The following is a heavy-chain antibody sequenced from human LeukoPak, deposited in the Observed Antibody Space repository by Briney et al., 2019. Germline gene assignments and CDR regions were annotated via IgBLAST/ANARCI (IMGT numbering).Heavy chain of an antibody. CDR1: GGSIGRGGYY. J-gene: IGHJ4*02. CDR3: ARGALTGPFYFDY. D-gene: IGHD3-9*01. V-gene: IGHV4-31*03. CDR2: IYYSGST. Sequence: SETLSLTCTVSGGSIGRGGYYWSWIRQHPGKGLEWIGYIYYSGSTYYNPSLKSRVTISVDTSKNQFSPKLSSVTAADTAVYYCARGALTGPFYFDYWGQGTLVTVSS.